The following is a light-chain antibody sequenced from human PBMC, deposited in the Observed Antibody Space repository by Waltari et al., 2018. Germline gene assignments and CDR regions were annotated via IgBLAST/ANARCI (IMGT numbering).Light chain of an antibody. Sequence: DIQLTQSPSSLSVPAGDRATITCRASQGITDYLAWYQFKPGKAPQLLIYTASTLQPGVPSRFRGSGSGTDFALTISSLQPEDVATYYCQQFHSAPFTFGPGTK. CDR2: TAS. CDR1: QGITDY. CDR3: QQFHSAPFT. J-gene: IGKJ3*01. V-gene: IGKV1-27*01.